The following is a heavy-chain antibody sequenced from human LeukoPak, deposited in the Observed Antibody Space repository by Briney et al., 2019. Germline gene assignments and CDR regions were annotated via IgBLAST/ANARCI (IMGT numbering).Heavy chain of an antibody. D-gene: IGHD3-10*01. CDR3: ARQARVYYYGSGSYYKSPYYFDY. CDR1: GGSFSGYY. V-gene: IGHV4-34*01. CDR2: INHSGST. Sequence: SETLSLTCAVYGGSFSGYYWSWIRQPPGKGLEWIGEINHSGSTNYNPSLKGRVTISVDTSKNQFSLKLSSVTAADTAVYYCARQARVYYYGSGSYYKSPYYFDYWGQGTLVTVSS. J-gene: IGHJ4*02.